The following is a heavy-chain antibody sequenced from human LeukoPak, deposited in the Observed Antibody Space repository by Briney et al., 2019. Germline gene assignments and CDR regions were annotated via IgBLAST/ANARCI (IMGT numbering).Heavy chain of an antibody. J-gene: IGHJ6*04. D-gene: IGHD2-15*01. V-gene: IGHV1-69*06. CDR3: ARAEEVVVAAHYYYYGMDV. Sequence: SVNVSYKPSRGTFNNYAICLVGQFPVQRLDWMGAMILIFGTANYPHKFQGRVTINADKSTSTAYMELSSLRSEDPAVYYCARAEEVVVAAHYYYYGMDVWGKGTTVTVSS. CDR2: MILIFGTA. CDR1: RGTFNNYA.